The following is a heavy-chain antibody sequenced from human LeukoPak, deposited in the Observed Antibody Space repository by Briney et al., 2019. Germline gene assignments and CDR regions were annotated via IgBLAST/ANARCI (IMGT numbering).Heavy chain of an antibody. CDR3: ARVWQLWLSAFDI. V-gene: IGHV3-30-3*01. CDR2: ISYDGSNK. Sequence: GRSLRLSCAASGFTFSSYAMHWVRQAPGKGLEWVAVISYDGSNKYYADSVKGRFTISRDNSKNTLYLQMNSLRAEDTAVYYCARVWQLWLSAFDIWGQGTMVTVSS. J-gene: IGHJ3*02. D-gene: IGHD5-18*01. CDR1: GFTFSSYA.